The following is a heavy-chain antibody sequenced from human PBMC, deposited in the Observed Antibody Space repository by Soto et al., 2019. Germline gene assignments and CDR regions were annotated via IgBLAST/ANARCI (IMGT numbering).Heavy chain of an antibody. Sequence: SETLSLTCTVSGGSISSYYWSWIRQPPGKGLEWIGYIYYSGSTNYNPSLKSRVTISVDTSKNQFSLKLSSVTAADTAVYYCARQARGSYDFWSGYYPNYYYYYYYMDVWGKGTTVTVSS. J-gene: IGHJ6*03. CDR3: ARQARGSYDFWSGYYPNYYYYYYYMDV. CDR2: IYYSGST. D-gene: IGHD3-3*01. V-gene: IGHV4-59*08. CDR1: GGSISSYY.